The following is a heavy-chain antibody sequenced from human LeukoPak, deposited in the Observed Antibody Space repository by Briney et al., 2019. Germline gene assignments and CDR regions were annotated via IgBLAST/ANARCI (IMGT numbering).Heavy chain of an antibody. V-gene: IGHV3-48*03. Sequence: GGSLRLSCAASGFTFSSYEMNWVRQAPGKGLDWVSYISSSGSTIYDEDSVKGRFTISRDNAKNSLYLQINSLRAEDTAVYYCARVPYYYGSGSYWNYYFDFWGQGTLVTVSS. CDR3: ARVPYYYGSGSYWNYYFDF. J-gene: IGHJ4*02. CDR1: GFTFSSYE. D-gene: IGHD3-10*01. CDR2: ISSSGSTI.